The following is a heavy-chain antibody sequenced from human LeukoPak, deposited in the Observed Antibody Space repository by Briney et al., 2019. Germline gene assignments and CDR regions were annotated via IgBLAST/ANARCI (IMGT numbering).Heavy chain of an antibody. CDR3: ARFPYSSSGFDP. D-gene: IGHD6-13*01. CDR2: ISSSSYI. Sequence: PGGSLRLSCAASGFTFSSYSMNWVRQAPGKGLEWVSSISSSSYIYYADSVKGRFTISRDNAKNSLYLQMNSLRAEDTAVYYCARFPYSSSGFDPWGQGTLVTVSS. CDR1: GFTFSSYS. V-gene: IGHV3-21*01. J-gene: IGHJ5*02.